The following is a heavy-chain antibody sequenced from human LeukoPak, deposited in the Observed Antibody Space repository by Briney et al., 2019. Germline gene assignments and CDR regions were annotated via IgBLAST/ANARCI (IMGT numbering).Heavy chain of an antibody. V-gene: IGHV3-30-3*01. J-gene: IGHJ4*02. D-gene: IGHD2-15*01. CDR2: ISYDGSNK. Sequence: PGGSLRLSCAASGFTFSSYAMHWVRQAPGKGLEWVAVISYDGSNKYYADSVKGRFTISRDNSKNTLYLQMNSLRAEDTAVYYCAKDAVGVYFDYWGQGTLVTVSS. CDR1: GFTFSSYA. CDR3: AKDAVGVYFDY.